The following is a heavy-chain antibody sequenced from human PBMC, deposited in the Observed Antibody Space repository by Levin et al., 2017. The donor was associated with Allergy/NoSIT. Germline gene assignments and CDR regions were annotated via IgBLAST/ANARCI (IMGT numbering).Heavy chain of an antibody. CDR2: ITGGGSDT. CDR1: GFAFGDYA. D-gene: IGHD6-19*01. Sequence: GESLKISCAASGFAFGDYAMTWVRQTPGKGLEWVSDITGGGSDTWYGDSVKGRFTVSRDNSKDMLYLELNSLRVEDTGIYYCAKKQAGTSGFSFDVWGQGTTVTVSS. CDR3: AKKQAGTSGFSFDV. J-gene: IGHJ3*01. V-gene: IGHV3-23*01.